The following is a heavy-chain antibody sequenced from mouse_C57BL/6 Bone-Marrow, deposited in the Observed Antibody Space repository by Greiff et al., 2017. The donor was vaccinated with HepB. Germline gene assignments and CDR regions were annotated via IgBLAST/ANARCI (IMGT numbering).Heavy chain of an antibody. D-gene: IGHD2-4*01. CDR2: ISSGSSTI. CDR3: ARNDYDAAGRFAY. CDR1: GFTFSDYG. V-gene: IGHV5-17*01. Sequence: EVMLVESGGGLVKPGGSLKLSCAASGFTFSDYGMHWVRQAPEKGLEWVAYISSGSSTIYYADTVKGRFTISRDNAKNTLFLQMTSLRSEDTAMYYCARNDYDAAGRFAYWGQGTLVTVSA. J-gene: IGHJ3*01.